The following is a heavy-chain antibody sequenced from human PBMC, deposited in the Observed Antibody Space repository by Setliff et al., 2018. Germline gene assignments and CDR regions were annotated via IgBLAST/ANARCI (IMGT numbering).Heavy chain of an antibody. D-gene: IGHD6-19*01. V-gene: IGHV1-18*01. J-gene: IGHJ4*02. Sequence: ASVKVSCKASGYTFRSYGISWARQAPGQGLEWMGWISAYNGFIVYAQKFQGRVTMTTDTSTNTAYMELRSLRSDDTAVYYCVRSSAPQVVLAADFDFWGQGTPVTVSS. CDR1: GYTFRSYG. CDR3: VRSSAPQVVLAADFDF. CDR2: ISAYNGFI.